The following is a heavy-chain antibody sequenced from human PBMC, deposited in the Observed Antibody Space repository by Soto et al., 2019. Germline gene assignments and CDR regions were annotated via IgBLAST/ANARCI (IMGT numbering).Heavy chain of an antibody. CDR2: IYTSGST. J-gene: IGHJ5*02. Sequence: SETLSLTCTVSGGSISSYYWSWIRQPAGKGLEWIGRIYTSGSTNYNPSLKSRVTMSVDTSKNQFSLKLSSVTAADTAVYYCARDVVPWNANWFDPWGQGTLVTVSS. V-gene: IGHV4-4*07. CDR3: ARDVVPWNANWFDP. CDR1: GGSISSYY. D-gene: IGHD1-1*01.